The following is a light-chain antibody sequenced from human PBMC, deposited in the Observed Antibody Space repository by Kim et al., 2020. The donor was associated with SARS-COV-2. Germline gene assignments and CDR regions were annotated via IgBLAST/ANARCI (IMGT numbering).Light chain of an antibody. J-gene: IGKJ1*01. CDR2: AAS. V-gene: IGKV3-20*01. CDR1: QSISSNF. CDR3: QQDNNSPWT. Sequence: EIVLTQSPGTLSLSPGERATLSCRASQSISSNFLAWYQQKPGQTPRLVIYAASSRAPGIPDRFSGSGSGTDFTLTISRLEPEDFAVYYCQQDNNSPWTFGQGTKVDIK.